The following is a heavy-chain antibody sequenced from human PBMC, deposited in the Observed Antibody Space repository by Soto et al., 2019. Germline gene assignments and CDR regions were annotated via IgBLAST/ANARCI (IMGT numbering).Heavy chain of an antibody. CDR3: ARAEQQLDT. CDR1: GASIRGGGFF. CDR2: VHSSGST. Sequence: QVQLEESGPGVVKPSQTLSLSCTVSGASIRGGGFFWSWIRQHPGKGLEWIGYVHSSGSTYYSPSLRSRVTISADASMNQFSLKMTAVTAADTAVYYCARAEQQLDTWGPGALVTVSS. D-gene: IGHD6-13*01. V-gene: IGHV4-31*03. J-gene: IGHJ5*02.